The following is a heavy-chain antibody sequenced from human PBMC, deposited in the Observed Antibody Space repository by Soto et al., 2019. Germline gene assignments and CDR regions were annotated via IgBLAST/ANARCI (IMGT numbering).Heavy chain of an antibody. J-gene: IGHJ2*01. V-gene: IGHV3-48*02. CDR3: ARDGWHGDYVAGGWVDL. Sequence: EVQLVESGGGLVQPGGSLRLSCAASGFTFSSYSMNWVRQAPGEGLEWVSYISSSSSTIYYADSVKGRFTISRDNAKNSLYLQMNSLRDEDTAVYYCARDGWHGDYVAGGWVDLWGRGTLVTVSS. D-gene: IGHD4-17*01. CDR2: ISSSSSTI. CDR1: GFTFSSYS.